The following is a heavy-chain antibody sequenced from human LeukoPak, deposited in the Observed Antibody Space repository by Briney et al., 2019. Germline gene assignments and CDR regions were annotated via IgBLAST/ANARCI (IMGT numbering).Heavy chain of an antibody. V-gene: IGHV3-23*01. CDR1: GFTFSHYA. CDR2: ISGSGSRT. Sequence: GGSLRLSCETSGFTFSHYAMSWVRQTPGKGLEWVSAISGSGSRTYYADSVKARFTVSRDNSKNILYLQMHSLTVEDTAIYFCAKDYNAFDFWVQGTLVTVSS. J-gene: IGHJ4*02. CDR3: AKDYNAFDF. D-gene: IGHD1-1*01.